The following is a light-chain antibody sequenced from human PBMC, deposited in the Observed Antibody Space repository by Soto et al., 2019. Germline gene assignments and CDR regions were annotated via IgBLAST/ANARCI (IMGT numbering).Light chain of an antibody. J-gene: IGKJ4*01. Sequence: ETAMTQSPATLSVSPGERATLSCRASQNIGGQLAWYQQKPGQTPRLLIYGASTRATGISGRFSGSGSGTEFTLTISHRQSEDVAVYYCQQYNNWPLTFGGGTKVEIK. CDR2: GAS. CDR3: QQYNNWPLT. CDR1: QNIGGQ. V-gene: IGKV3D-15*01.